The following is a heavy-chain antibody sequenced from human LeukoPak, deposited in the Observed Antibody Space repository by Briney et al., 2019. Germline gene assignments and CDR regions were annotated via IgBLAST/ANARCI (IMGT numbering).Heavy chain of an antibody. J-gene: IGHJ4*02. V-gene: IGHV3-7*04. Sequence: PGGSLRLSCAGSGFTFSDHWMTWVRQAPGKGLEWVANIKQDGSEKNYVDSVKGRFTISRDNAKNSLYLQMNSLRDEDTAVYYCAGGLRTFVYWGQGTLVTVSS. CDR3: AGGLRTFVY. CDR1: GFTFSDHW. CDR2: IKQDGSEK.